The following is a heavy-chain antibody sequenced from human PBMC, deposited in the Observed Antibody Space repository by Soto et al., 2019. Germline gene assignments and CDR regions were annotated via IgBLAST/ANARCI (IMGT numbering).Heavy chain of an antibody. V-gene: IGHV3-66*01. CDR3: ARDRVPYGLDV. CDR2: IYSGGST. J-gene: IGHJ6*02. CDR1: GFTVSSNY. Sequence: GGSLRLSCAASGFTVSSNYMSWVRQAPGKGLEWVSFIYSGGSTYYADSVKGRFTISRDKSKNTLYLQMNSLRADDTAMYYCARDRVPYGLDVWGQGTTVTVSS.